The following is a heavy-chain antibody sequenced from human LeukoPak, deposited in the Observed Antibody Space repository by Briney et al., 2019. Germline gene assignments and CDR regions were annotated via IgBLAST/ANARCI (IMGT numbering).Heavy chain of an antibody. Sequence: PSETLSLTCAVYGGSFSGYYWSWIRQPPGKGLEWIGEINHSGSTNYNPSLKSRVTISVDTSKNQFSLMLSSVTAADTAVYYCARAALYSSGWYWDYWGQGTLVTVSS. CDR3: ARAALYSSGWYWDY. V-gene: IGHV4-34*09. CDR2: INHSGST. J-gene: IGHJ4*02. D-gene: IGHD6-19*01. CDR1: GGSFSGYY.